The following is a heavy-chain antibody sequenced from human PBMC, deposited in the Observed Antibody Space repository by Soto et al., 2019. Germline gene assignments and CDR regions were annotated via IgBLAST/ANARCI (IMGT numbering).Heavy chain of an antibody. D-gene: IGHD2-8*02. CDR1: GFTFSSYA. V-gene: IGHV3-23*01. CDR3: ARRDRGVSGSPASYYYSGLDV. J-gene: IGHJ6*02. CDR2: VSAGGDMT. Sequence: DVQLLESGGHLVQPGGSLRLSCAASGFTFSSYAMSWVRQAPGKGLEWVSSVSAGGDMTYYSDSVKGRFTISRDNSNNAMLLQLNSLRIEDRALYYCARRDRGVSGSPASYYYSGLDVWGQAPTVTVS.